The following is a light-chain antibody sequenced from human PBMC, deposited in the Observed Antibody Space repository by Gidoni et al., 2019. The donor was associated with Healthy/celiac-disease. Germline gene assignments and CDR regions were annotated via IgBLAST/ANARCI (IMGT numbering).Light chain of an antibody. CDR3: GTWDSSLSAGRV. CDR2: DNN. J-gene: IGLJ3*02. Sequence: QSALPQPPSVSASPGQKVTISCSGSSSNIGNNYLSWYQQLPGTAPKLLIYDNNKRPSGIPDRFSGSKSGTSATLGIIGLQTGDEADYYCGTWDSSLSAGRVFGGGTKLTVL. CDR1: SSNIGNNY. V-gene: IGLV1-51*01.